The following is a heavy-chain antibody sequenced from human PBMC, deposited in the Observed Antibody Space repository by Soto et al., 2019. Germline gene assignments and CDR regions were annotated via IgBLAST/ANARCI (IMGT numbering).Heavy chain of an antibody. CDR1: GFSFSYA. D-gene: IGHD2-21*01. CDR3: AKDAVYNDGLWLVSD. CDR2: ITGGGNT. J-gene: IGHJ4*02. Sequence: GGSLRLSCVVSGFSFSYAIIWVRQAPGKGQEWVSGITGGGNTEYAASVRGRFTISRDNSKNTVFLQMNSLRAEDTAMYYCAKDAVYNDGLWLVSDWGQGTLVTVSS. V-gene: IGHV3-23*01.